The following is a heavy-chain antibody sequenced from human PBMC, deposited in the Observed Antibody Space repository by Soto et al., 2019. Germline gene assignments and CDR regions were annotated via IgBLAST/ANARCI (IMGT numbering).Heavy chain of an antibody. J-gene: IGHJ4*02. CDR2: IYYSGST. D-gene: IGHD5-12*01. Sequence: SETLSLTCTVSGGSISSSSYYWGWIRQPPGKGLEWIGSIYYSGSTYYNPSLKSRVTISVDTSKNQFSLKLSSVTAADTAVYYCASSSGYDSIKIAVAPFDYWGQGTLVTVSS. V-gene: IGHV4-39*07. CDR3: ASSSGYDSIKIAVAPFDY. CDR1: GGSISSSSYY.